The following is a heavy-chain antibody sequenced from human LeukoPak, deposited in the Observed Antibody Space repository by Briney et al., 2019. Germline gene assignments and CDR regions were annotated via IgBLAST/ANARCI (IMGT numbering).Heavy chain of an antibody. D-gene: IGHD6-13*01. CDR3: ARVGSSSWYAGWFDP. Sequence: ASVKVSCKASGYTFTSYAMNWVRQAPGQGLEWMGWISTNTGNPTYAQGFTGRFVFSLDTSVSTAYLQISSLKAEDTAVYYCARVGSSSWYAGWFDPWGQGTLVTVSS. J-gene: IGHJ5*02. CDR1: GYTFTSYA. CDR2: ISTNTGNP. V-gene: IGHV7-4-1*02.